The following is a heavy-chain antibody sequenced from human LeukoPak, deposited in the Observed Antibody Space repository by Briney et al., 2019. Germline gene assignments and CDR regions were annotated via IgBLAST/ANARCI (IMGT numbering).Heavy chain of an antibody. J-gene: IGHJ6*03. CDR2: FHIGNT. CDR1: GVSIWGDTYY. CDR3: SRVAGTTCYYFYYYIDV. Sequence: SETLSLTCTVSGVSIWGDTYYWGSIRQPPGKGLEWIGNFHIGNTYYNPSLKSRVTVSEDTSKNQFSLRVNSVTAADTAVDYFSRVAGTTCYYFYYYIDVWGEGTMVTVS. V-gene: IGHV4-39*01. D-gene: IGHD1-1*01.